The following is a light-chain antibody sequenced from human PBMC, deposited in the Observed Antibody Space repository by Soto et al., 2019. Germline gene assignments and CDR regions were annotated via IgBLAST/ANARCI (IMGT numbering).Light chain of an antibody. V-gene: IGKV1-5*01. Sequence: DIQMTQSPSSLSASVGDRVTITCRASQSIGSSLNWYQQKPGKAPKVLIYGASSLESGVPSRFSGSGSGTEFTLTISSLQADDFATYYCPHYKSYSDPFGQGAKVDIK. CDR3: PHYKSYSDP. J-gene: IGKJ1*01. CDR2: GAS. CDR1: QSIGSS.